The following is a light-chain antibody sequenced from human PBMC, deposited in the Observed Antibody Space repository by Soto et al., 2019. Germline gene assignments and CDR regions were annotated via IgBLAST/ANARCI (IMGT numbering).Light chain of an antibody. J-gene: IGKJ1*01. CDR3: QQSSGLPRT. V-gene: IGKV1-12*01. CDR2: GAS. CDR1: RDISNS. Sequence: DIQMTQSPSSVSASVGDRLTITSRARRDISNSLAWYQQTPGKAPKLLLRGASPLHRGVPLRFSGGGAGTGFTLTISSLQPEDCGTYYCQQSSGLPRTFGQGTTVDIK.